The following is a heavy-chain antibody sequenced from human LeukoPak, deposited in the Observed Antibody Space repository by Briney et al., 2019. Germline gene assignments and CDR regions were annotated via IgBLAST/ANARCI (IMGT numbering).Heavy chain of an antibody. D-gene: IGHD2-2*01. J-gene: IGHJ4*02. CDR3: AKRPDCSTTNCFRFEY. CDR1: GFTFSTYA. Sequence: GGSLRLSCAASGFTFSTYAMSWVRQAPGQGLEWVSSINGDGGSTYYAESGKGRFTVSRDNSKNTLYLQMDSLRAEDTAVYYCAKRPDCSTTNCFRFEYWGQGTLVTVSS. V-gene: IGHV3-23*01. CDR2: INGDGGST.